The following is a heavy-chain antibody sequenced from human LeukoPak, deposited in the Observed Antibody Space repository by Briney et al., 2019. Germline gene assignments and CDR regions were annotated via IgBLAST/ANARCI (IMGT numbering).Heavy chain of an antibody. Sequence: GRSLRLPCAASGFTFSSYCMHWVRQAPGNGLEWLAVISYDGSNKYYADSVKGRFTISRDNSKNTLYLQMNSLRAEDTAVYYCAKDRYYYDSSGSIYFDYWGQGTLVTVSS. CDR2: ISYDGSNK. CDR1: GFTFSSYC. J-gene: IGHJ4*02. CDR3: AKDRYYYDSSGSIYFDY. D-gene: IGHD3-22*01. V-gene: IGHV3-30*18.